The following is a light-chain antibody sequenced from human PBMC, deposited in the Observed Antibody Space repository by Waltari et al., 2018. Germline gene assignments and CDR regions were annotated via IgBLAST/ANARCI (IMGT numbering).Light chain of an antibody. CDR3: MQGQQTFPT. J-gene: IGKJ1*01. V-gene: IGKV2-28*01. Sequence: VLTQSPLSLAVTPGEPASISCRSSQSLVHSYGYNYLDWYQQKPGQSPQRLIYLGSRRVSGVPARFSCSGSGTDFTLKISRVEAEDIGVYYCMQGQQTFPTFGQGTKVEIK. CDR2: LGS. CDR1: QSLVHSYGYNY.